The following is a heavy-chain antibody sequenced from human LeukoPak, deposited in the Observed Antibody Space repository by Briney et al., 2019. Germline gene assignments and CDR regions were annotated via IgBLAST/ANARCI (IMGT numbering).Heavy chain of an antibody. Sequence: PGGSLRLSCAASGFTFSSYWMQWVRQAPGKGLVWVSRIKNDGSVTNYADSVKGRYTISRENAKNTLYLQMNSLRAEDTAVYYCARYNAAAGDYWGQGTLVTVSS. J-gene: IGHJ4*02. CDR1: GFTFSSYW. CDR3: ARYNAAAGDY. V-gene: IGHV3-74*01. D-gene: IGHD6-13*01. CDR2: IKNDGSVT.